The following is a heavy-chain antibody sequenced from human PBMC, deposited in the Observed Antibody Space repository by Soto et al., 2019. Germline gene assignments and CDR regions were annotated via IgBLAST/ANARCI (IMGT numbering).Heavy chain of an antibody. J-gene: IGHJ6*01. V-gene: IGHV4-61*01. Sequence: SETLSLTCTVSGGSVSGGSFCWSWILRPPGKGLEWIGYFCDSGSTNYNPSLRSRFTMSVYTSKNQFSLRLGSVAVAATAVAYCAAAAAPATNSCYAMEVWGPGTTVTVSS. CDR1: GGSVSGGSFC. CDR2: FCDSGST. D-gene: IGHD5-12*01. CDR3: AAAAAPATNSCYAMEV.